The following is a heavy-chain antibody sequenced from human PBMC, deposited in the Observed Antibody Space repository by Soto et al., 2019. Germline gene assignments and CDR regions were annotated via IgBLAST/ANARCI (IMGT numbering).Heavy chain of an antibody. J-gene: IGHJ1*01. CDR2: ISGGGGST. D-gene: IGHD6-6*01. Sequence: GGSLRLSCVASGFTFMNYALTWVRQAPGKGLEWVSTISGGGGSTYYADSVKGRFTISRDKSKNTLYLQMDGLRAEDTAVYYCTKYPGSSSGYWGQGTLVTVSS. CDR3: TKYPGSSSGY. V-gene: IGHV3-23*01. CDR1: GFTFMNYA.